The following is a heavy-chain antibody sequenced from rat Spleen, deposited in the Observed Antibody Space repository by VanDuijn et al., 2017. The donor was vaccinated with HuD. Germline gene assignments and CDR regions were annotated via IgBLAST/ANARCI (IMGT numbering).Heavy chain of an antibody. CDR2: IWGNGNA. V-gene: IGHV2S61*01. CDR1: GFSLSNYG. Sequence: QVQLKESGPGLVKPSLTLSLTCTVSGFSLSNYGVFWVRQPPGKGLEGMGVIWGNGNANENSALKSRLGISRDTSKTQVFLKMNNLQTEDTAMYFCARSDVSSPYYFDYWGQGVMVTVSS. CDR3: ARSDVSSPYYFDY. D-gene: IGHD1-2*01. J-gene: IGHJ2*01.